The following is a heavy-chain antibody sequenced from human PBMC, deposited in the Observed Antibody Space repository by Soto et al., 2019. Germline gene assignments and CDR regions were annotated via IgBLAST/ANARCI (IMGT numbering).Heavy chain of an antibody. Sequence: QVQLVQSGAEVKKPGASVKVSCKASGYTFTSYYMRWVRQAPGQGLEWMGIINPSGGSTTYAQKFQGRVTMTRDTSTSTVYMELSSLRSEDTAVYYCARDRSRRGFDYWGQGTLVTVSS. J-gene: IGHJ4*02. CDR1: GYTFTSYY. D-gene: IGHD6-6*01. CDR3: ARDRSRRGFDY. CDR2: INPSGGST. V-gene: IGHV1-46*03.